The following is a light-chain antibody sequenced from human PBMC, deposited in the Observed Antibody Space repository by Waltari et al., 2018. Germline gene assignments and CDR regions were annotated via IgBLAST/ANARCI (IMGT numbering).Light chain of an antibody. V-gene: IGKV3-15*01. CDR2: AAS. Sequence: SSQGVSYNLAWYQQKPGQAPRLLIYAASTRATGIPARFSGSGSGSAFSLIISSLQSEDFAVYYCQQYNDQPRTFGQGTKVEIK. CDR1: QGVSYN. CDR3: QQYNDQPRT. J-gene: IGKJ1*01.